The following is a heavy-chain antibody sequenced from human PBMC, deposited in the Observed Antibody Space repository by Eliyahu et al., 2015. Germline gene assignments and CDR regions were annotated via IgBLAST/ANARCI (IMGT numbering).Heavy chain of an antibody. J-gene: IGHJ4*02. Sequence: EVQLVESGGGLVQPGGSLRLSCAASGFTFSSYXMNXVRQAPGRGLQWVSYISTGSSTVHYADSVKGRFTISRDNAKNSLYLQMNSLRDEDTAVYYCARGAAVGSSRFDYWGQGTLVTVSS. CDR2: ISTGSSTV. V-gene: IGHV3-48*02. CDR3: ARGAAVGSSRFDY. D-gene: IGHD6-13*01. CDR1: GFTFSSYX.